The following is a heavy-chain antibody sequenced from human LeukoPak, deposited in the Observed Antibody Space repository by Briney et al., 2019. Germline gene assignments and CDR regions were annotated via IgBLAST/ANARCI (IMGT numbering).Heavy chain of an antibody. Sequence: TSETLSLTCAVYGGSFGGYYWSWIRQPPGKGLEWIGEINHSGSTNYNPSLKSRVTISVDTSKNQFSLKLSSVTAADTAVYYCARAPYYYDSSGYSISNAFDIWGQGTMVTVSS. V-gene: IGHV4-34*01. CDR2: INHSGST. CDR1: GGSFGGYY. J-gene: IGHJ3*02. D-gene: IGHD3-22*01. CDR3: ARAPYYYDSSGYSISNAFDI.